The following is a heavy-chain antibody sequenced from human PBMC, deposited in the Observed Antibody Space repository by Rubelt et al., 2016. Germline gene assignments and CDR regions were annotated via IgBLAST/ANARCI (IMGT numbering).Heavy chain of an antibody. CDR3: ARGETGDY. J-gene: IGHJ4*02. CDR2: INHSGST. Sequence: WIGEINHSGSTNYNPSLKSRVTISVDTSKNQFSLELSSVTAADTAVYYCARGETGDYWGQGTLVTVSP. V-gene: IGHV4-34*01.